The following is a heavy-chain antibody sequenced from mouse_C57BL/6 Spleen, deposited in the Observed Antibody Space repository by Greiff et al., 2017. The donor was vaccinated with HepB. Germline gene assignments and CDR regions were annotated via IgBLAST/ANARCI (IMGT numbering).Heavy chain of an antibody. CDR3: ARHGSSSFDY. J-gene: IGHJ2*01. Sequence: QVQLKQPGAELVKPGASVKLSCKASGYTFTSYWMQWVKQRPGQGLEWIGEIDPSDSYTNYNQKFKGKATLTVDTSSSTAYMQLSSLTSEDSAVYYCARHGSSSFDYWGQGTTLTVSS. CDR1: GYTFTSYW. V-gene: IGHV1-50*01. D-gene: IGHD1-1*01. CDR2: IDPSDSYT.